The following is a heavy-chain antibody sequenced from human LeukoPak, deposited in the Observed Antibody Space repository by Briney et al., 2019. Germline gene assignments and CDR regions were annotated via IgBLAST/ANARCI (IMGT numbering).Heavy chain of an antibody. CDR3: ARVSSVWGYGSGSYYYWFDP. D-gene: IGHD3-10*01. CDR2: IYHSGST. V-gene: IGHV4-30-2*01. Sequence: PSQTLSLTCAVSGGSISSGGYSWSWIRQPPGKGLEWIGYIYHSGSTYYNPSLKSRVTISVDRSKNQFSLKLSSVTAADTAVYYCARVSSVWGYGSGSYYYWFDPWGQGTLVTVSS. CDR1: GGSISSGGYS. J-gene: IGHJ5*02.